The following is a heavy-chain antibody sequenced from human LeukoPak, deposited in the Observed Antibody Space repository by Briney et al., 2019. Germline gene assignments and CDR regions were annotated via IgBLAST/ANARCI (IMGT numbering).Heavy chain of an antibody. V-gene: IGHV3-21*01. CDR3: AREDITMIVVATFYFDY. Sequence: GGSLRLSCAASGFTFSRYEMNWVRQAPGGGLEGVSSISSTGSYIYYADSVKGRFTVSRDNAKNLLYLQMNSLRAEDTAVYYCAREDITMIVVATFYFDYWGQGTLVTVSS. CDR2: ISSTGSYI. CDR1: GFTFSRYE. J-gene: IGHJ4*02. D-gene: IGHD3-22*01.